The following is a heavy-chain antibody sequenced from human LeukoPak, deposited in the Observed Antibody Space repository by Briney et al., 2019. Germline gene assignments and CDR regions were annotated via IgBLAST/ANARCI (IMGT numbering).Heavy chain of an antibody. D-gene: IGHD6-19*01. CDR3: ARLVSIAVAGTAQTFSY. CDR2: NNHSGST. CDR1: GGQVNGYY. V-gene: IGHV4-34*01. J-gene: IGHJ4*02. Sequence: SETLSLPCAVYGGQVNGYYWSRIRQPPGKGLEWIGENNHSGSTNYNPSLKSRVTIAVDTSKNQFSLKLSSVTAADTAVYYCARLVSIAVAGTAQTFSYWGQGTLVTVSS.